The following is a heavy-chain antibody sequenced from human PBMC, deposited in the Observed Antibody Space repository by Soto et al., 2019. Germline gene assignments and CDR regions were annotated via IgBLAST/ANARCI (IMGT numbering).Heavy chain of an antibody. V-gene: IGHV2-26*04. D-gene: IGHD6-13*01. Sequence: QVTVKESGPVLVKPTETLTLTCTVSGFSLSNAGLGVSWIRQPPGKALEWLAHIFSNDEKSYSTSLKSRLTISKDTSKSQVVLIMTNLDPVDTATYYCASTYSTSCYWFDPWGQGTLVTVSS. CDR2: IFSNDEK. CDR1: GFSLSNAGLG. J-gene: IGHJ5*02. CDR3: ASTYSTSCYWFDP.